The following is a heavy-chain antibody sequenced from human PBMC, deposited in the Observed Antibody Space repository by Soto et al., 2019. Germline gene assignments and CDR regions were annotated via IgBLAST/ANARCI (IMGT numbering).Heavy chain of an antibody. Sequence: LRLSCAASGFTFSSYSMNWVRQAPGKGLEWVSYISSSSSTIYYADSVKGRFTISRDNAKNSLYLQMNSLRGEDTAVYYCARESRFLEWLSLNWFDPWGQGTLVTVSS. J-gene: IGHJ5*02. CDR1: GFTFSSYS. CDR2: ISSSSSTI. V-gene: IGHV3-48*01. D-gene: IGHD3-3*01. CDR3: ARESRFLEWLSLNWFDP.